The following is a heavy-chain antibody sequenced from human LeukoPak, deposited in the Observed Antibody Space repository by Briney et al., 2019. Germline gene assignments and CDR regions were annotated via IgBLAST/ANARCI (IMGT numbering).Heavy chain of an antibody. CDR1: GFTFSSYS. CDR3: ARDLYYYDSSAYYSRVGFDY. J-gene: IGHJ4*02. D-gene: IGHD3-22*01. Sequence: PGGSLRLSCAASGFTFSSYSMNWVRQAPGKGLEWVSYISSSSSTIYYADSVKGRFTISRDNAKNSLYLQMNSLRDEDTAVYYCARDLYYYDSSAYYSRVGFDYWGQGTLVTVSS. V-gene: IGHV3-48*02. CDR2: ISSSSSTI.